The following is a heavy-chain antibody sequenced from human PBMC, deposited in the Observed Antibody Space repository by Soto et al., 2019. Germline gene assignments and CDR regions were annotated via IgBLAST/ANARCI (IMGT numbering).Heavy chain of an antibody. Sequence: QVQLVESGGGVVQPGMSLRLSCAASGFTFSNYGLSWVRQAPGKGLEWVAVICDDGSNKYYADSGKGRFTISRDNSKNTLYLQMNSLRAEDTAVYYCARENYYASGIYRIPLYWGQGTLGPVS. CDR1: GFTFSNYG. CDR3: ARENYYASGIYRIPLY. D-gene: IGHD3-10*01. V-gene: IGHV3-33*01. J-gene: IGHJ4*02. CDR2: ICDDGSNK.